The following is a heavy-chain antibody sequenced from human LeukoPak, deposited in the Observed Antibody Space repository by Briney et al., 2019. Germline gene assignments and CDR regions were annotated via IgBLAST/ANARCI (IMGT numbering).Heavy chain of an antibody. V-gene: IGHV1-69*13. J-gene: IGHJ6*04. CDR3: ARPQLYGSGSYPYYYYYGMDV. CDR1: GGTFSSYA. Sequence: ASVKVSCKASGGTFSSYAISWVRLAPGQGLEWMGGIIPIFGTANYAQKFQGRVTITADESTSTAYMELSSLRSEDTAVYYCARPQLYGSGSYPYYYYYGMDVWGKGTTVTVSS. D-gene: IGHD3-10*01. CDR2: IIPIFGTA.